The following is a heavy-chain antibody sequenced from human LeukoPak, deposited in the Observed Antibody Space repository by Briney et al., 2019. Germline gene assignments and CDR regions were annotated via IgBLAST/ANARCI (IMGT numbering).Heavy chain of an antibody. CDR3: ASAGYSSSWYSAPEYFQH. J-gene: IGHJ1*01. CDR1: GGTFSSYA. Sequence: SVKVSCKASGGTFSSYAISWVRQAPGQGLEWMGGIIPIFGTANYAQKFQGRVTITADESTSTAYMELSSLRSEDTAVYYCASAGYSSSWYSAPEYFQHWGQGTLVTVSS. D-gene: IGHD6-13*01. V-gene: IGHV1-69*01. CDR2: IIPIFGTA.